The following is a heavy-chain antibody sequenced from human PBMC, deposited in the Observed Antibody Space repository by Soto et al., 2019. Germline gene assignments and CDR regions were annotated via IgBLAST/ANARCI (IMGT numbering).Heavy chain of an antibody. Sequence: GGSLRLSCAASGFTFDDYAMYWVRQVLGKGLEWVSSISWNSGNIDYADSVKGRFTTSRDNAENSLYLQMNSLRPEDTALYYCVRSRGGYSYGTPFDYWGQGTLVTGSS. CDR1: GFTFDDYA. CDR2: ISWNSGNI. J-gene: IGHJ4*02. CDR3: VRSRGGYSYGTPFDY. V-gene: IGHV3-9*01. D-gene: IGHD5-18*01.